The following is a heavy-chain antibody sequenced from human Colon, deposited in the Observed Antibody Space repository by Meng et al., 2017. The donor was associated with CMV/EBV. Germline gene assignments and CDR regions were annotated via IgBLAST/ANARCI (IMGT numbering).Heavy chain of an antibody. J-gene: IGHJ4*02. D-gene: IGHD3/OR15-3a*01. Sequence: TLSLTCSVSGASINGGEYDWTWIRYLPGKGLEWLGYISDRGNTRYNPSLESRLAFFTDTTRNQFSLHLTSVTAADTAVYFCARGRRLIYDFWGQGTLVTVSS. CDR3: ARGRRLIYDF. V-gene: IGHV4-30-4*01. CDR1: GASINGGEYD. CDR2: ISDRGNT.